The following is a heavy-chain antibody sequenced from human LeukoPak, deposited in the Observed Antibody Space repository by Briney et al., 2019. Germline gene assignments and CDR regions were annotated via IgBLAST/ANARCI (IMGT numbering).Heavy chain of an antibody. J-gene: IGHJ3*02. D-gene: IGHD6-13*01. CDR3: ARDLVAAVGMGGDAFDI. Sequence: PGGSLRLSCAASGFTFSTYSMNWVRQAPWKGLEWVSSISSSSSYIYYADSVKGRFTISRDNAKNSLYLQMNSLRAEDTAVYYCARDLVAAVGMGGDAFDIWGQGTMVTVSS. CDR2: ISSSSSYI. CDR1: GFTFSTYS. V-gene: IGHV3-21*01.